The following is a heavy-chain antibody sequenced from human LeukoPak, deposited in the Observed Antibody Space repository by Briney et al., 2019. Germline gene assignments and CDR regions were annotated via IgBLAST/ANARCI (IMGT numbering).Heavy chain of an antibody. CDR2: INSDGSST. D-gene: IGHD3-3*01. J-gene: IGHJ4*02. V-gene: IGHV3-74*01. Sequence: PGGSLRLSCAASGFTFSSYWMHWVRQAPGKGLVWVSRINSDGSSTSYADSVKGRFTISRDNAKNTLYLQMNSLRAEDTAVHYCARPNYDFWSGYYFDYWGQGTLVTVSS. CDR1: GFTFSSYW. CDR3: ARPNYDFWSGYYFDY.